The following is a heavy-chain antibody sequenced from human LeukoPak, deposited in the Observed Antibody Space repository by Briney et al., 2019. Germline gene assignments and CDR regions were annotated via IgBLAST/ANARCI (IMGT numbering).Heavy chain of an antibody. V-gene: IGHV3-23*01. J-gene: IGHJ4*02. D-gene: IGHD5-12*01. CDR2: ISGSGGST. CDR3: AILTVDIVATTSFDY. CDR1: GFTFSSYA. Sequence: PGGSLRLSCAASGFTFSSYAMSWVRQAPGKGLEWVSAISGSGGSTYYADSVKGRFTISRDNSKNTLYLQMNSLRAEDTAVYYCAILTVDIVATTSFDYWGQGTLVTVSS.